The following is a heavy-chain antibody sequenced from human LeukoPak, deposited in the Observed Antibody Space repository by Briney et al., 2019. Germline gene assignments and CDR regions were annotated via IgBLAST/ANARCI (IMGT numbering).Heavy chain of an antibody. CDR2: ISYDASNK. V-gene: IGHV3-30*18. D-gene: IGHD5-18*01. J-gene: IGHJ4*02. CDR3: AKSHGYSYGFDY. CDR1: GFTFSSYS. Sequence: GGSLRLSCAASGFTFSSYSMNWVRQTPGKGLEWVAVISYDASNKYYADSVKGRFTISRDNSKNTLYLQMNSLRAEDTAVYYCAKSHGYSYGFDYWGQGTLVTVSS.